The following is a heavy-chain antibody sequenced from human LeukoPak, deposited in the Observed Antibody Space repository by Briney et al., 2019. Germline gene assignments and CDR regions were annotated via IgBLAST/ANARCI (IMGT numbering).Heavy chain of an antibody. CDR1: GGSLSNYY. CDR2: IYYSGSI. J-gene: IGHJ4*02. V-gene: IGHV4-59*08. D-gene: IGHD6-19*01. CDR3: ARRYSTGWWGYYFDY. Sequence: SETLSLTCTVSGGSLSNYYWSWIRQPPGKGLEWIGYIYYSGSINYNPSLKSRVTISVDTSKNQFSLNLRSVTAADTAVYYCARRYSTGWWGYYFDYWGQGALVTVSS.